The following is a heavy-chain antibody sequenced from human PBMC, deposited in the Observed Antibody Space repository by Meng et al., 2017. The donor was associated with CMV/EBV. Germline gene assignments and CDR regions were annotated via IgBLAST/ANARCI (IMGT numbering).Heavy chain of an antibody. CDR1: GYTFNTFG. Sequence: QVQLVQSGPEVKKTGASVKVSFKASGYTFNTFGISWVRQAPGQGLEWMGWISGYNGVTNYAPKMQGKVTMTTDPSTSTAYLELRSLRSDDTAVYFCARDASFYYDSTGYHSAYWGQGTLVTVSS. J-gene: IGHJ4*02. D-gene: IGHD3-22*01. CDR2: ISGYNGVT. CDR3: ARDASFYYDSTGYHSAY. V-gene: IGHV1-18*01.